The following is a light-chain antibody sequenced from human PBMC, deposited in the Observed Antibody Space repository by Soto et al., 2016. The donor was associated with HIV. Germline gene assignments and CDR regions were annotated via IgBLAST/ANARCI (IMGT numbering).Light chain of an antibody. Sequence: SYVLTQPPSVSVAPGKTASLTCGGNNIGGRSVHWYQQKPGQAPVLVLYDDSDRPSGIPERFSGSSSGNSATLTISRVEAGDEADYFCQVWDSSTNHVVFGGGTKLTVL. CDR1: NIGGRS. CDR3: QVWDSSTNHVV. V-gene: IGLV3-21*03. J-gene: IGLJ2*01. CDR2: DDS.